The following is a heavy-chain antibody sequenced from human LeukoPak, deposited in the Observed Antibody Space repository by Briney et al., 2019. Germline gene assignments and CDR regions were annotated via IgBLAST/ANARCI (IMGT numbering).Heavy chain of an antibody. CDR3: ARDGLLWFGELLNYYMDV. Sequence: SVKVSCKASGGTFSSYAISWVRQAPGQGLEWMGGIIPIFGTANYAQKFQGRVTITADESTSTAYMELSSLRSDDTAVYYCARDGLLWFGELLNYYMDVWGKGTTVTVSS. V-gene: IGHV1-69*13. D-gene: IGHD3-10*01. CDR2: IIPIFGTA. CDR1: GGTFSSYA. J-gene: IGHJ6*03.